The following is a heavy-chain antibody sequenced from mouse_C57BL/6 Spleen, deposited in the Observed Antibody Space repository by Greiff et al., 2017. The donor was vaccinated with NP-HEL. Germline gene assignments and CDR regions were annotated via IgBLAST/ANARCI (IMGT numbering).Heavy chain of an antibody. D-gene: IGHD1-1*01. Sequence: QVQLQQPGAELVKPGASVKLSCKASGYTFTSYWMQWVKQRPGQGLEWIGEIDPSDSYTNYNQKFKGKATLTVDTSSSTAYMQLSSLTSEDSAVYYCARDYYGSSRFAYWGQGTLVTVSA. CDR3: ARDYYGSSRFAY. CDR2: IDPSDSYT. V-gene: IGHV1-50*01. J-gene: IGHJ3*01. CDR1: GYTFTSYW.